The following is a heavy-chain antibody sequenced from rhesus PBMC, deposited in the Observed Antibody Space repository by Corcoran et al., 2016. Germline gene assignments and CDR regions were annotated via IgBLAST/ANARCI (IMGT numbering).Heavy chain of an antibody. J-gene: IGHJ4*01. Sequence: QVQLQESCPGLAKPSETLPLTCAVSGYSISSNYWSWIRQPPGKGLEWIGYIYGSSGSAYYNPSLKSRVTISTDASKNQFSLKLSSVTAADTAVYYCAREGGYSDYWGQGVLVTVSS. D-gene: IGHD5-24*01. CDR1: GYSISSNY. CDR2: IYGSSGSA. CDR3: AREGGYSDY. V-gene: IGHV4-147*01.